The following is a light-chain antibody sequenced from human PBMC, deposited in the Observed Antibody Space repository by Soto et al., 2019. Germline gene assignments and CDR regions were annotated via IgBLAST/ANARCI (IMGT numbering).Light chain of an antibody. CDR1: QSISSW. CDR2: KAS. J-gene: IGKJ1*01. CDR3: QQYSSWWT. Sequence: DIQMTQSPSTLSASVGDRVTITCRASQSISSWLAWYQQKPGKAPKLLIYKASTLESGVPSRFSGSESGTEFTLTISSLQPDDYATYYCQQYSSWWTFGQGTKEEIK. V-gene: IGKV1-5*03.